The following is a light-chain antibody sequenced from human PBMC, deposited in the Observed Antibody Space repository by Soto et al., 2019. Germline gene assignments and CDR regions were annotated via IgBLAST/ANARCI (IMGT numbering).Light chain of an antibody. CDR2: EVS. CDR3: SSYTSSNTWV. CDR1: SSDVGDYNY. J-gene: IGLJ3*02. Sequence: QSALTQPASMSGSPGQSITISCTGTSSDVGDYNYVSWYQQHPGKAPKLMIYEVSNRPSGVSNRFSGSKSGNTASLTISGLQAEDEADYYCSSYTSSNTWVFGGGTKVTVL. V-gene: IGLV2-14*01.